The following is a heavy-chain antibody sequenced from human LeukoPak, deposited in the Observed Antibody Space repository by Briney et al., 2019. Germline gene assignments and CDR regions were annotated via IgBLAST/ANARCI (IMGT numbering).Heavy chain of an antibody. D-gene: IGHD3-22*01. Sequence: GGSLRLSCAASGFTFSSYEMNWVRQAPGKGLEWVSSISSSSSYIYYADSVKGRFTISRDNAKNSLYLQMNSLRAEDTAVYYCARGPFDSSGYYYTKLFDYWGQGTLVTVSS. CDR3: ARGPFDSSGYYYTKLFDY. CDR2: ISSSSSYI. J-gene: IGHJ4*02. V-gene: IGHV3-21*01. CDR1: GFTFSSYE.